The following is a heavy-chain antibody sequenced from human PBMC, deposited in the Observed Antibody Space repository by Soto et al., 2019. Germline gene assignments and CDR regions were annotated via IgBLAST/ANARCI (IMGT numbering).Heavy chain of an antibody. CDR2: IYYSGST. D-gene: IGHD6-6*01. CDR1: GGSISSGGYY. V-gene: IGHV4-31*03. CDR3: ARAGHSISSEGANWFDP. Sequence: PSETLSLTCTVSGGSISSGGYYWSWIRQHPGKGLEWIGYIYYSGSTYFNPSLKSRLTISVDTSKNQFSLQLSSVTAADTAVYYCARAGHSISSEGANWFDPWGQRTLVTVSS. J-gene: IGHJ5*02.